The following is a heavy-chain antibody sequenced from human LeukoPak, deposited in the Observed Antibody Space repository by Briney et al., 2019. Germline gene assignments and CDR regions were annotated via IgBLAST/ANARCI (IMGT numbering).Heavy chain of an antibody. CDR3: ARDEGTAMVSLLDY. J-gene: IGHJ4*02. CDR2: IYYSGST. V-gene: IGHV4-39*02. Sequence: SETLSLTCTVSGGSISSSSYYWGWIRQPPGKGLEWIGSIYYSGSTYYNPSLKSRVTISVDTSKNQFSLKLSSVTAADTAVYYCARDEGTAMVSLLDYWGQGTLVTVSS. CDR1: GGSISSSSYY. D-gene: IGHD5-18*01.